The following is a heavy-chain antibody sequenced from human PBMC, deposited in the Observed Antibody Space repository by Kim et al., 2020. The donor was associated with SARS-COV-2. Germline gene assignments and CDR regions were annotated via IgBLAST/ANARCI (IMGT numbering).Heavy chain of an antibody. V-gene: IGHV4-34*01. J-gene: IGHJ4*02. D-gene: IGHD3-10*01. CDR3: AREAITMVRGVGYASSDLRRFPDY. CDR2: INHSGST. CDR1: GGSFSGYY. Sequence: SETLSLTCAVYGGSFSGYYWSWIRQPPGKGLEWIGEINHSGSTNYNPSLKSRVTISVDTSKNQFSLKLSSVTAADTAVYYCAREAITMVRGVGYASSDLRRFPDYWGQGTLVTVSS.